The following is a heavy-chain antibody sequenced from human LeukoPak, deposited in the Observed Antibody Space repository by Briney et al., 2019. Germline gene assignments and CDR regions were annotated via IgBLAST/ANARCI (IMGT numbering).Heavy chain of an antibody. CDR2: IIPIFGTA. J-gene: IGHJ4*02. V-gene: IGHV1-69*06. CDR1: GGTFSSYA. Sequence: ASVKVSCKASGGTFSSYAISWVRQAPGQGLEWMGGIIPIFGTANYAQKFQGRVTITADKSTSTAYMELSSLRSEDTAVYYCARTPATRLKYYLDYWGEGTLVTVSS. D-gene: IGHD6-25*01. CDR3: ARTPATRLKYYLDY.